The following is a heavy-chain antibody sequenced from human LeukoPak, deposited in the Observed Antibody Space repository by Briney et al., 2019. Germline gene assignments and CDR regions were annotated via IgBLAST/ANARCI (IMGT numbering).Heavy chain of an antibody. J-gene: IGHJ4*02. V-gene: IGHV4-39*01. D-gene: IGHD5-18*01. CDR1: GGSISSSSYY. Sequence: PPETLSLTCTVSGGSISSSSYYWGWIRQPPGKGLEWIGSMYYSGSTYYNPSLKSRVTISVDRSKTQFSLKLSSVTAADTAVYYCARLIKDTTLAYWGQGTLVTVSS. CDR3: ARLIKDTTLAY. CDR2: MYYSGST.